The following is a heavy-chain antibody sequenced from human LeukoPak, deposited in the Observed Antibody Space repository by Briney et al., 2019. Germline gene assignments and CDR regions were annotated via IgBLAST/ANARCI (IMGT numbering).Heavy chain of an antibody. D-gene: IGHD6-13*01. Sequence: ASVKVSCKTSGYTFTGYHIHWVRQAPGQGLEWMGRIIPKSGDANYAQQFQGRIIMTRDTSSSTVYMEVIRLKSEDTAVYYCARSGSGSSWFGGTLWAFDIWGQGTMVTVSS. CDR1: GYTFTGYH. CDR2: IIPKSGDA. V-gene: IGHV1-2*06. CDR3: ARSGSGSSWFGGTLWAFDI. J-gene: IGHJ3*02.